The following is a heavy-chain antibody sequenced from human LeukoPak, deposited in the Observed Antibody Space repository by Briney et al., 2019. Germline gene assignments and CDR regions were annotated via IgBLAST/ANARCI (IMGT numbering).Heavy chain of an antibody. CDR1: GFTFSSYA. CDR3: AKMAFDNYGSGSYRRVDP. J-gene: IGHJ5*02. D-gene: IGHD3-10*01. Sequence: TGGSLRLSCAASGFTFSSYAMSWVRQAPGKGLEWVSAISGSGGSTYYADSVKGRFTISRDNSKNTLYLQMNSLRAEDTAVYYCAKMAFDNYGSGSYRRVDPWGQGTLVTVSS. CDR2: ISGSGGST. V-gene: IGHV3-23*01.